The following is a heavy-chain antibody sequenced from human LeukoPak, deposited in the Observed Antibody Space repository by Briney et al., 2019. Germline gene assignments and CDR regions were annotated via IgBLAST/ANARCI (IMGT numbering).Heavy chain of an antibody. Sequence: ASVKVSCKASGYTFTSYDINWVRQAPGQGLEWMGIINPSGGSTSYAQKFQGRVTMTRDTSTSTVYMELSSLRSEDTAVYYCARDLYVDTAMVCGYWGQGTLVTVSS. J-gene: IGHJ4*02. CDR1: GYTFTSYD. CDR3: ARDLYVDTAMVCGY. V-gene: IGHV1-46*01. D-gene: IGHD5-18*01. CDR2: INPSGGST.